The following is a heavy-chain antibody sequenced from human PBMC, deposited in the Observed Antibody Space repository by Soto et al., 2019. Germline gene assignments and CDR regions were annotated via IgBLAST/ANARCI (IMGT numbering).Heavy chain of an antibody. J-gene: IGHJ6*02. CDR1: GGSISSGGYY. D-gene: IGHD3-9*01. CDR3: AREAREYYDILTDRDYYYYGMDV. CDR2: IYYSGST. V-gene: IGHV4-31*03. Sequence: SETLSLTCTVSGGSISSGGYYWSWIRQHPGKGLEWIGYIYYSGSTYYNPSLKSRVTISVDTSKNQFSLKLSSVTAADTAVYYCAREAREYYDILTDRDYYYYGMDVWGQGTTVTVSS.